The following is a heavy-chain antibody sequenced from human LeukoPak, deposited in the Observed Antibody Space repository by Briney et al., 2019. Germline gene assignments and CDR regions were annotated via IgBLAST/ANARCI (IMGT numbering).Heavy chain of an antibody. Sequence: SETCPHLRCLWWVLQWLLLELDPPAPREGAGVIGEINHSGSTNYNPSLKSRVTISVDTSKNQFSLKLSSVTAADTAVYYCAGVSEMATISVANYWGQGTLVTVSS. V-gene: IGHV4-34*01. D-gene: IGHD5-24*01. CDR1: WVLQWLL. CDR2: INHSGST. J-gene: IGHJ4*02. CDR3: AGVSEMATISVANY.